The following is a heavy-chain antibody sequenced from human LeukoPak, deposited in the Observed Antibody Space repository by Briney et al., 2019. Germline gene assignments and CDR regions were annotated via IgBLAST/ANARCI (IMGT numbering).Heavy chain of an antibody. CDR3: AKEYSGGWAHYYYYGMDV. V-gene: IGHV3-23*01. J-gene: IGHJ6*02. CDR2: ISGSGGST. CDR1: GFTFSSYA. Sequence: GGSLRLSCAASGFTFSSYAMSWVRQAPGKGLEWVSAISGSGGSTYYADSVKGRFTISRDNPKNTLYLQMNSLRAEDTAVYYCAKEYSGGWAHYYYYGMDVWGQGTTVTVSS. D-gene: IGHD6-19*01.